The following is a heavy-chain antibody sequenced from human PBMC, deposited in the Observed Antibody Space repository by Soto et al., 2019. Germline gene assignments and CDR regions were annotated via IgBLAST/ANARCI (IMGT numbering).Heavy chain of an antibody. D-gene: IGHD2-2*01. CDR3: AKDGRNIVVVPAAPIYYYYYMDV. CDR1: GFTFSSYA. V-gene: IGHV3-23*01. CDR2: ISGSGGST. Sequence: GGSLRLSCAASGFTFSSYAMSWVRQAPGKGLEWVSAISGSGGSTYYADSVKGRFTISRDNSKNTLYLQMNSLRAEDTAVYYCAKDGRNIVVVPAAPIYYYYYMDVWGKGTTVTVSS. J-gene: IGHJ6*03.